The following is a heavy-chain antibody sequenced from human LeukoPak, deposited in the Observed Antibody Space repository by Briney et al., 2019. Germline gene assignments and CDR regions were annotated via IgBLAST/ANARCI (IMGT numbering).Heavy chain of an antibody. V-gene: IGHV3-73*01. J-gene: IGHJ4*02. CDR3: AGGLRGKNSYDY. D-gene: IGHD1-14*01. CDR2: IRSKANSYAT. CDR1: GFTFSGSA. Sequence: GSLRPSCAASGFTFSGSAMHWVRQASGKGLEWVGRIRSKANSYATAYAASVKGRFTISRDDSKNTAYLQMNSLRAEDTAVYYCAGGLRGKNSYDYWGQGTLVTVSS.